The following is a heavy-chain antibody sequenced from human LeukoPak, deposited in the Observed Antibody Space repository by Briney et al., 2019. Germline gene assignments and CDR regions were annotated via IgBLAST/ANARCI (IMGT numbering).Heavy chain of an antibody. CDR2: INSDGSEG. CDR3: ARSSYSSSSSV. J-gene: IGHJ3*01. D-gene: IGHD6-6*01. Sequence: PGGSLRLSCAVSGFTFSGVWMSWARQAPGKGLEGEASINSDGSEGYDADVVKGRFTISRDNAKNSLYLQINSLRAEDTAVYYCARSSYSSSSSVWGQGTMVTVSS. CDR1: GFTFSGVW. V-gene: IGHV3-7*03.